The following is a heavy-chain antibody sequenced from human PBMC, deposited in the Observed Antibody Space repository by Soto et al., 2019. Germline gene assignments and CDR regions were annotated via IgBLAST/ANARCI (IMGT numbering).Heavy chain of an antibody. CDR3: ARGRANYGGNSSFDY. CDR2: INHSGST. CDR1: GGSFSGYY. Sequence: QVQLQQWGAGLLKPSETLSLTCAVYGGSFSGYYWSWIRQPPGKGLEWIGEINHSGSTNYNPSLNSRVTVSVDTSKNQFSLKLSSVTAADTAMYHCARGRANYGGNSSFDYWGQGTLVTVYS. J-gene: IGHJ4*02. V-gene: IGHV4-34*01. D-gene: IGHD4-17*01.